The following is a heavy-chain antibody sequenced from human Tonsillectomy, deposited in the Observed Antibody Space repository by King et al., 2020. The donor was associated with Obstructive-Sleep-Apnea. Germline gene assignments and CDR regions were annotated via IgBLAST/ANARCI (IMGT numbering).Heavy chain of an antibody. CDR1: GYSFTSYW. CDR3: ARGRYDDSSGSGDYYSDY. J-gene: IGHJ4*02. V-gene: IGHV5-51*01. CDR2: IYPGDSDT. D-gene: IGHD3-22*01. Sequence: VQLVESGAEVKKPGESLKISCKGSGYSFTSYWIGWVRQMPGKGLEWMGIIYPGDSDTRYSPSFQGQVTISADKSISTAYLQWSSLKAPDTAMYYCARGRYDDSSGSGDYYSDYWGQGTLVTVSS.